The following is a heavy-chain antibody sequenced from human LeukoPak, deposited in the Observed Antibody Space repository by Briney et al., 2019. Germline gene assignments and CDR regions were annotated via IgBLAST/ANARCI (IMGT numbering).Heavy chain of an antibody. D-gene: IGHD2-2*01. J-gene: IGHJ6*03. Sequence: SETLSLTCTVPGGSISSSSYYWGWIRQPPGKGLEWIGSIYYSGSTYYNPSLKSRVTISVYTSKNQFSLKLSSVTAADTAVYYCAAVPAAMIDYYYMDVWGKGTTVTVSS. V-gene: IGHV4-39*01. CDR1: GGSISSSSYY. CDR3: AAVPAAMIDYYYMDV. CDR2: IYYSGST.